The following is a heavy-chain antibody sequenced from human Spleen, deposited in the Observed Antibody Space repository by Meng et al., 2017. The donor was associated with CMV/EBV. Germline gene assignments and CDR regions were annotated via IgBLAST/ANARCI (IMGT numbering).Heavy chain of an antibody. Sequence: SCAAYGFTCSTLAMGWVRQAPGKGLEWVAVVSFDGSNTYYTDSVKGRFTISRDNSKNTMYLHMNSLRPEDTAVYYCAREPSSSPVPDYWGQGTLVTVSS. V-gene: IGHV3-30*04. CDR1: GFTCSTLA. J-gene: IGHJ4*02. CDR3: AREPSSSPVPDY. CDR2: VSFDGSNT. D-gene: IGHD6-13*01.